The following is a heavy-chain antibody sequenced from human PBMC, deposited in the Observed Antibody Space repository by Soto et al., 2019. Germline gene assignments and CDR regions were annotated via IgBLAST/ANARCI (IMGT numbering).Heavy chain of an antibody. D-gene: IGHD5-12*01. CDR1: GFTFSSYG. Sequence: QVQLVESGGGVVQPGRSLRLSCAASGFTFSSYGMHWVRQAPGKGLEWVAVISYDGSNKYYADSVKGRFTISRDNSKNTLYLQMNSLRAEDTAVYYCAKEDGYDLSPNYYYYYMDVWGKGTTVTVSS. V-gene: IGHV3-30*18. J-gene: IGHJ6*03. CDR2: ISYDGSNK. CDR3: AKEDGYDLSPNYYYYYMDV.